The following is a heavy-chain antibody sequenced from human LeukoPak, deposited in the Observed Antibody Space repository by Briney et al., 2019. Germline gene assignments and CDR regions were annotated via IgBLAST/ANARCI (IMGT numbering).Heavy chain of an antibody. Sequence: GGSLRLSCADSGYSLSNYGMTWVRQAPGKGLEWVSAISGGATSTYYADSVKGRFTISRDNSKNTLYLEMNSLRADDTAVYYCAEDSPVATYWGQGTLVTVSS. V-gene: IGHV3-23*01. J-gene: IGHJ4*02. D-gene: IGHD4-23*01. CDR2: ISGGATST. CDR3: AEDSPVATY. CDR1: GYSLSNYG.